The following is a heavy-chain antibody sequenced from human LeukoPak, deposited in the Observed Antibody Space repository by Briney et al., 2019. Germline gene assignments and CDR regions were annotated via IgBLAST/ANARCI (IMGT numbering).Heavy chain of an antibody. CDR2: ISHSGST. Sequence: SETLSLTCTVSGASISNSYWSWIRQPPGKGLEWIGYISHSGSTNNNPSFKSRVTMSVDTSKNQFSLRLSSVTAADTAVYYCARVRMVRGGYYYYYGMDVWGQGTTVTVSS. D-gene: IGHD3-10*01. CDR1: GASISNSY. J-gene: IGHJ6*02. V-gene: IGHV4-59*01. CDR3: ARVRMVRGGYYYYYGMDV.